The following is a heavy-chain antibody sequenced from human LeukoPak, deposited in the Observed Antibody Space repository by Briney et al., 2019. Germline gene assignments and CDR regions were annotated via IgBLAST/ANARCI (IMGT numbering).Heavy chain of an antibody. CDR1: GVTFSSYS. J-gene: IGHJ3*02. Sequence: GGSLRLSCAASGVTFSSYSMNWVRQAPGKGLEWVSSISSSSSYIYYADSVKGRCTISRDNAKNSLYLQMNSLRVEDTAVYYCASGIAVADTKGAFDIWGQGTMVTVSS. V-gene: IGHV3-21*01. CDR3: ASGIAVADTKGAFDI. CDR2: ISSSSSYI. D-gene: IGHD6-19*01.